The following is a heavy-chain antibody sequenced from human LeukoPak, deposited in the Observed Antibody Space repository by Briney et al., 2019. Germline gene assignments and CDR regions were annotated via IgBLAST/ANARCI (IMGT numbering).Heavy chain of an antibody. V-gene: IGHV4-34*01. D-gene: IGHD2-2*01. CDR1: GGSFSGYY. J-gene: IGHJ6*03. CDR3: ARGVRYCSSTSCYAPYYYYYYMDV. CDR2: INHSGST. Sequence: SETLSLTCAVYGGSFSGYYWSWIRQPPGKGLEWIGEINHSGSTNYNPSLKSRVTISVVTSKNQFSLKLSSVTAADTAVYYCARGVRYCSSTSCYAPYYYYYYMDVWGKGTTVTVSS.